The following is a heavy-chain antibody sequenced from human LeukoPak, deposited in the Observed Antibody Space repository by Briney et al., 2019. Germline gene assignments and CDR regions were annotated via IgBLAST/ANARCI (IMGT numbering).Heavy chain of an antibody. Sequence: SETLSLTCTVSGGSISSYYWSWIRQPPGKGLEWIGYIYYGGSTNYNPSLKSRVTISVDTSKNQFSLKLSSVTAADTAVYYCARARGPFQHWGQGTLVTVSS. CDR3: ARARGPFQH. CDR1: GGSISSYY. J-gene: IGHJ1*01. CDR2: IYYGGST. V-gene: IGHV4-59*01.